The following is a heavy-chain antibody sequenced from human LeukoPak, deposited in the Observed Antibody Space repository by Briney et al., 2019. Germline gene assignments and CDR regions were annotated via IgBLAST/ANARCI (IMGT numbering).Heavy chain of an antibody. Sequence: GGSLRLSCAASGFTFSSYWMHWVRQAPGKGLVWVSRINTDGSSTSYADSVKGRFTISRDNAKNTLYLQMNSLRAEDTAVYYCASGCSVGSCYGDYWGQGTLVTVSS. D-gene: IGHD2-15*01. V-gene: IGHV3-74*01. CDR2: INTDGSST. CDR1: GFTFSSYW. J-gene: IGHJ4*02. CDR3: ASGCSVGSCYGDY.